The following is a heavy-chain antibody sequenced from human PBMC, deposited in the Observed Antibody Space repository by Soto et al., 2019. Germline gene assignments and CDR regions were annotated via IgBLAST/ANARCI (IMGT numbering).Heavy chain of an antibody. Sequence: ASETLSLTCAVYGGSFSAYYWSWIRQPPGKGLEWIGYIYYSGSTNYNPSLKSRVTISVDTSKNQFSLKLSSVTAADTAVYYCAFQVMGYCSGGSCYSGGWFDPWGQGTLVTVSS. CDR2: IYYSGST. V-gene: IGHV4-59*01. J-gene: IGHJ5*02. D-gene: IGHD2-15*01. CDR3: AFQVMGYCSGGSCYSGGWFDP. CDR1: GGSFSAYY.